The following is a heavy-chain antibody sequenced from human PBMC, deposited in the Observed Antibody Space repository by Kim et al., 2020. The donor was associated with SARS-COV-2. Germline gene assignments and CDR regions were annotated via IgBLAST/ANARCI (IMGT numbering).Heavy chain of an antibody. D-gene: IGHD6-19*01. Sequence: ASVKVSCRASGYTFTNYAMSWVRQAPGQGLEWMGWINTNTGNPAYAQGFTGRFVFSLDTSVSTAYLQISSLQAEDTAVYYCARVGGNGWTGIWSWGQGTLVTVSS. V-gene: IGHV7-4-1*02. CDR3: ARVGGNGWTGIWS. J-gene: IGHJ5*02. CDR1: GYTFTNYA. CDR2: INTNTGNP.